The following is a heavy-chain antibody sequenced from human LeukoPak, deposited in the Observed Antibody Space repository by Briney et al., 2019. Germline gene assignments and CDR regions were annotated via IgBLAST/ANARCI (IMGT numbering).Heavy chain of an antibody. CDR2: INHSGST. CDR1: GGSFSGFY. J-gene: IGHJ4*02. CDR3: ARVSSGSSADY. V-gene: IGHV4-34*01. Sequence: SETLSLTCAVYGGSFSGFYWSWIRQPPGKGLEWIGEINHSGSTNYNPSLKSRVTISVGTSKNQFSLKLSSVTAADTAVYYCARVSSGSSADYWGQGTLVTVSS. D-gene: IGHD6-19*01.